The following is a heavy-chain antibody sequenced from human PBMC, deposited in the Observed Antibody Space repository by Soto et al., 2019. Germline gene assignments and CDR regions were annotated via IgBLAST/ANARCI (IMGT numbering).Heavy chain of an antibody. CDR1: GFTFSSYG. CDR2: ISYDGSNK. V-gene: IGHV3-30*18. Sequence: QVQLVESGGGVVQPGRSLRLSCAASGFTFSSYGMHWVRQAPGKGLEWVAVISYDGSNKYYADSVKGRFTISRDNSKNTLYLQMNSLRAEDTAVYYCAKECKTRNYYYYGMDVW. CDR3: AKECKTRNYYYYGMDV. J-gene: IGHJ6*01.